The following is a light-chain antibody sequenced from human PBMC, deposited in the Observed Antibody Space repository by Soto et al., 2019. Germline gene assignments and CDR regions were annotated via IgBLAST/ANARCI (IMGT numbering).Light chain of an antibody. CDR1: QSVSSN. CDR2: GAS. CDR3: QQYNNWPPLT. J-gene: IGKJ4*01. Sequence: EIVMTQSPATLSVSPGERATLSCRASQSVSSNLAWYQQKPDQAPSLLTYGASTRATGIPARFSGSGSGTEFTLTISSLQSEDFAVYYCQQYNNWPPLTFGGGTKVEIK. V-gene: IGKV3-15*01.